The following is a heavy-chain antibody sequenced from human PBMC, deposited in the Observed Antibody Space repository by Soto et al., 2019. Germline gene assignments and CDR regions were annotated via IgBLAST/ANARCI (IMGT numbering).Heavy chain of an antibody. D-gene: IGHD3-16*01. J-gene: IGHJ4*02. CDR3: ATPPRGSSDY. CDR2: ISGSGGST. CDR1: GFTFSSYA. Sequence: LRLSCAASGFTFSSYAMSWVRQAPGKGLEWVSAISGSGGSTYYADSVKGRFTISRDNTKNTLYLQINSVIAEDTAVYCGATPPRGSSDYWGQGTLVTVSS. V-gene: IGHV3-23*01.